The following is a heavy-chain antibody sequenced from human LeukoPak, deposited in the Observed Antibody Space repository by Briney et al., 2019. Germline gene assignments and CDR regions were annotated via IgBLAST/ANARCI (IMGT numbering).Heavy chain of an antibody. CDR2: VSDSSDV. Sequence: PGGSLRLSCAASGFTFSTYTMNWVRQAPGKGLEWVSTVSDSSDVHYSDSVKGRFTTSRDNARNSLYLQMNSLRDEDTAVYYCARDGLHAGHFDYWGQGTLVTVSS. D-gene: IGHD2-21*01. V-gene: IGHV3-48*02. J-gene: IGHJ4*02. CDR1: GFTFSTYT. CDR3: ARDGLHAGHFDY.